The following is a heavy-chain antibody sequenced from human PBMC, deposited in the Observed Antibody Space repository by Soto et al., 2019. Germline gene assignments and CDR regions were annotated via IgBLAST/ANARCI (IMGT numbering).Heavy chain of an antibody. Sequence: PGGSLRLSCAASGFTFSSYAMSWVRQAPGKGLEWVSAISGSGGSTYYADSVKGRFTISRDNSKNTLYLQMNSLRAEDTAVYYCAKDFWPGVVAAYHPGLEYYLDYWGQGTLVTVSS. CDR3: AKDFWPGVVAAYHPGLEYYLDY. J-gene: IGHJ4*02. CDR1: GFTFSSYA. V-gene: IGHV3-23*01. CDR2: ISGSGGST. D-gene: IGHD2-15*01.